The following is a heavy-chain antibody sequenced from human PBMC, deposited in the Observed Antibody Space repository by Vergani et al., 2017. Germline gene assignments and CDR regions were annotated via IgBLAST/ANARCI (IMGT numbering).Heavy chain of an antibody. CDR1: GYTFSTYG. V-gene: IGHV1-18*01. Sequence: QVQLVQSGAEVKKPGASVKVSCKASGYTFSTYGISWVRQAPGQGLEWMGWISAYNGNTNYPEKFQGRLTMTTDTSTRTAYMELRSLRSDDTAVYYCAIIHYADMGLDAFDIWGQGTMVTVSS. CDR2: ISAYNGNT. CDR3: AIIHYADMGLDAFDI. J-gene: IGHJ3*02. D-gene: IGHD3-16*01.